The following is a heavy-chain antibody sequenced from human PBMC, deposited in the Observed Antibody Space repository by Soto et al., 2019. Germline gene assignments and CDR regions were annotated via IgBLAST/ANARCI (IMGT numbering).Heavy chain of an antibody. CDR3: ARGYCTATICDPWFDP. V-gene: IGHV5-51*01. CDR1: GYAFSSYW. D-gene: IGHD2-8*02. CDR2: IYPGDSDT. Sequence: GESLKISCHGSGYAFSSYWIAWVRQMPGKGLEWMGIIYPGDSDTRYSPSFQGQVTISVDKSITTAYLQWSSLKASDTAMYSCARGYCTATICDPWFDPWGQGTLVTVSS. J-gene: IGHJ5*02.